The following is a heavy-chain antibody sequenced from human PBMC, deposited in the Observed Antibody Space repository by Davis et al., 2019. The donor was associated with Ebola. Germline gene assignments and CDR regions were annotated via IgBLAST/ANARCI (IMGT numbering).Heavy chain of an antibody. D-gene: IGHD6-6*01. CDR3: ARGGVAARRDYYYYYGMDV. Sequence: SETLSFTCAVYGGSFSGYYWSWIRQPPGKGLEWIGEINHSGSTNYNPSLKSRVTISVDTSKNQFSLKLSSVTAADTAVYYCARGGVAARRDYYYYYGMDVWGQGTTVTVSS. CDR1: GGSFSGYY. CDR2: INHSGST. V-gene: IGHV4-34*01. J-gene: IGHJ6*02.